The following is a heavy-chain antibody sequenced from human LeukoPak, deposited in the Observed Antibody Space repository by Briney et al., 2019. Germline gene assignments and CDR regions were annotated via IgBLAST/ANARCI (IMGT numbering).Heavy chain of an antibody. Sequence: SETLSLTCAVSGASISGSGYYLGWIRQSPGKGLEWIGNIYYTGNTYYNASLQSRVTISIDTSENQFSLKLSSVTAADTAVYYCAIRSSSWYFDYWGQGTLVTVSS. CDR2: IYYTGNT. D-gene: IGHD6-13*01. V-gene: IGHV4-39*01. J-gene: IGHJ4*02. CDR3: AIRSSSWYFDY. CDR1: GASISGSGYY.